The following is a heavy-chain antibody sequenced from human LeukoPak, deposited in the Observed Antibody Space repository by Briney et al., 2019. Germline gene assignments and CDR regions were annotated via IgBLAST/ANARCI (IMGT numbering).Heavy chain of an antibody. Sequence: GGSLRLSCVASGFXFSNYGIHWVRQAPGKGLEWVAVISYDGRHKYYADSVKGRFTISRDNSKNTLYLQMNSLRAEDTAMYYCARVPSIAAVGIRLDYWGQGTLVTVSS. V-gene: IGHV3-30*03. CDR1: GFXFSNYG. CDR3: ARVPSIAAVGIRLDY. D-gene: IGHD6-13*01. J-gene: IGHJ4*02. CDR2: ISYDGRHK.